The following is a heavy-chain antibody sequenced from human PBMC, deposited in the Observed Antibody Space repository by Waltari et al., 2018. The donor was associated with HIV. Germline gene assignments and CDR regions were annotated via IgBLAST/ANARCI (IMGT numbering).Heavy chain of an antibody. CDR3: AGNSRGLVVSYFDY. J-gene: IGHJ4*02. V-gene: IGHV4-59*08. CDR2: IYYSGST. Sequence: QVQLQESGPGLVKPSETLSLTCTVSGGSISSYYWSWILQPPGKGLEWIGYIYYSGSTNYNPSLKSRVTISVDTSKNQFSLKLSSVTAADTAVYYCAGNSRGLVVSYFDYWGQGTLVTVSS. D-gene: IGHD2-21*01. CDR1: GGSISSYY.